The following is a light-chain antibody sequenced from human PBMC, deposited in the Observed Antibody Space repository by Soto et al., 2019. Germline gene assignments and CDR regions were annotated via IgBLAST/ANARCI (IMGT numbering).Light chain of an antibody. J-gene: IGLJ1*01. Sequence: QSVLTQPPSVSGAPGRRITISCTGSISNIGADFDVYWYQQLPGAAPKLLIYGNTNRPSGVPDRFSGSKSGTSASLAITGLQAEDEADYYCQSYDRSMTGVFGTGTKVTVL. CDR1: ISNIGADFD. CDR2: GNT. V-gene: IGLV1-40*01. CDR3: QSYDRSMTGV.